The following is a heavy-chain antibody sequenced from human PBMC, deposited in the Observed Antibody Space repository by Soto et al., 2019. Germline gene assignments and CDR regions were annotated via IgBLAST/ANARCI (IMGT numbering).Heavy chain of an antibody. CDR3: ARHFKGYYGSGRILGWFDP. CDR2: IYYSGST. J-gene: IGHJ5*02. D-gene: IGHD3-10*01. Sequence: SETLSLTCTVSGGSISSSSYYWGWIRQPPGKGLEWIGSIYYSGSTYYNPSLKSRVTISVDTSKNQFSLKLSSVTAADTAVYYCARHFKGYYGSGRILGWFDPWGQGTLVTVSS. CDR1: GGSISSSSYY. V-gene: IGHV4-39*01.